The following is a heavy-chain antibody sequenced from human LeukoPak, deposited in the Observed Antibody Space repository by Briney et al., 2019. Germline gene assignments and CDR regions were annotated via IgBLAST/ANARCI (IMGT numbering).Heavy chain of an antibody. Sequence: PSETLSLTCTVSVGSISSYYWNWIRHPPRKGLVWIEYIYYSWTTNYNPSLKSRVTISVDTSKDQFSLKLSSVAAADTAVYYCATHYGGNDYWGQGTLVTVSS. CDR3: ATHYGGNDY. V-gene: IGHV4-59*08. J-gene: IGHJ4*02. D-gene: IGHD4-23*01. CDR2: IYYSWTT. CDR1: VGSISSYY.